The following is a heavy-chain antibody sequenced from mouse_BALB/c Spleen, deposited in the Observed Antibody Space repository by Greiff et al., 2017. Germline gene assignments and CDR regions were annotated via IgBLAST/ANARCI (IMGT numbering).Heavy chain of an antibody. V-gene: IGHV2-2*01. CDR3: ARVYYYGSSYGFAY. CDR2: IWSGGST. Sequence: VKLVESGPGLVAPSQSLSITCTVSGFSLTSYGVHWVRQSPGKGLEWLGVIWSGGSTDYNAAFISRLSISKDNSKSQVFLKMNSLQTDDTARYYCARVYYYGSSYGFAYWGQGTLVTVSA. J-gene: IGHJ3*01. D-gene: IGHD1-1*01. CDR1: GFSLTSYG.